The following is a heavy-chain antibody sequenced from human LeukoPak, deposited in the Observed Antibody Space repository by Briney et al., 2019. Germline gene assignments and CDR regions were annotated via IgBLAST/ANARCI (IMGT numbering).Heavy chain of an antibody. CDR1: GFTFSSYS. CDR2: ISPSSSYI. J-gene: IGHJ4*02. CDR3: TGDPYGDYASDY. D-gene: IGHD4-17*01. Sequence: PGESLRLSCAASGFTFSSYSMNWVRQAPGKGLEWVSSISPSSSYIYYGDSVKGRFTISRDNAKNSLYLQMNSLRAEDTAVYYCTGDPYGDYASDYWGQGTLVTVSS. V-gene: IGHV3-21*01.